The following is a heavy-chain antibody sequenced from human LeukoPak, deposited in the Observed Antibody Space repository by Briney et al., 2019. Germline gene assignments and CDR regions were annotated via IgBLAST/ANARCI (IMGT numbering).Heavy chain of an antibody. J-gene: IGHJ4*02. CDR1: GYTFTSYG. Sequence: ASVKVSCKASGYTFTSYGISWVRQAPGQGLEWMGWISAYNGNTNYGQKLQGRVTMTTDTSTSTAYMELRSLRSDDTAVYYCARDGLRLGELSPTPDYWGQGALVTVSS. D-gene: IGHD3-16*02. CDR3: ARDGLRLGELSPTPDY. CDR2: ISAYNGNT. V-gene: IGHV1-18*01.